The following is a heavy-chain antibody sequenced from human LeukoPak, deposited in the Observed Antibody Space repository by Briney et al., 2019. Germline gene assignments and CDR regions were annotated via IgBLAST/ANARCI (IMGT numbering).Heavy chain of an antibody. V-gene: IGHV1-2*02. D-gene: IGHD5-12*01. Sequence: ASVRVSCKASGYTFTDYSMHWVRQAPGQGLEWMGWINPNGGGTNYAQKFQGRVTMTRDTSISTAYMELSRLRSDDTAVYYCARGLRGYSYGDYWGQGTLVTVSS. CDR2: INPNGGGT. J-gene: IGHJ4*02. CDR1: GYTFTDYS. CDR3: ARGLRGYSYGDY.